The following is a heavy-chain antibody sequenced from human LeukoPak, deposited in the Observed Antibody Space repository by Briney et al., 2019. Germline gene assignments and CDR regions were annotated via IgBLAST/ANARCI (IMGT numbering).Heavy chain of an antibody. Sequence: SETLSLTCTVSGGSISSYYWSWIRQPPGKGLEWIGYIYYSGSTNYNPSLKSRVTISVDTSKNQFSLKLSSVTAADTAVYYCARNFYYDSSSNWFDPWGQGTLVTVSS. J-gene: IGHJ5*02. CDR3: ARNFYYDSSSNWFDP. CDR2: IYYSGST. D-gene: IGHD3-22*01. V-gene: IGHV4-59*08. CDR1: GGSISSYY.